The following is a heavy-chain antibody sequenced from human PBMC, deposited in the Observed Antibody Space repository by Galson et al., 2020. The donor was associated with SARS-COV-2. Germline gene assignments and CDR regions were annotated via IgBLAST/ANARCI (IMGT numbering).Heavy chain of an antibody. CDR3: AREEITLRWFGGRGYYYYGMDV. Sequence: QLGESLKISCAASGFTLSSYGMHWVRQAPGKGLEWEAVIWYDGSNKYYADSVKGRFTISRDNSKNTLYLQMNSLRAEDTAVYYCAREEITLRWFGGRGYYYYGMDVWGQGTTVTVSS. CDR1: GFTLSSYG. CDR2: IWYDGSNK. V-gene: IGHV3-33*01. J-gene: IGHJ6*02. D-gene: IGHD3-10*01.